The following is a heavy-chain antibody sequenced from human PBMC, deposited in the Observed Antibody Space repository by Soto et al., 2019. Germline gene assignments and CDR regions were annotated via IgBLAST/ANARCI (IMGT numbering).Heavy chain of an antibody. CDR3: ASSLVYCTNGVCHSARFDP. J-gene: IGHJ5*02. V-gene: IGHV1-69*02. CDR2: IIPILGIA. D-gene: IGHD2-8*01. Sequence: GASVKVSCKDSGGTFSSYTSSWVRQAPGQGLEWMGRIIPILGIANYAQKFQGRVTITADKSTSTAYMELSSLRSEDTAVYYCASSLVYCTNGVCHSARFDPWGQGTLVTVSS. CDR1: GGTFSSYT.